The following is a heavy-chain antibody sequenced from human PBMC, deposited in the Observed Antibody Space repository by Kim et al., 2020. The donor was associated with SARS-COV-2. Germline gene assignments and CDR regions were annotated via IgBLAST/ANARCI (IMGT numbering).Heavy chain of an antibody. V-gene: IGHV1-69*04. Sequence: SVKVSCKASGGTFSSYAISWVRQAPGQGLEWMGRIIPILGIANYAQKFQGRVTITADKSTSTAYMELSSLRSEDTAVNYCARDTVTYCSGGSCYSAYYY. D-gene: IGHD2-15*01. CDR3: ARDTVTYCSGGSCYSAYYY. CDR2: IIPILGIA. J-gene: IGHJ6*01. CDR1: GGTFSSYA.